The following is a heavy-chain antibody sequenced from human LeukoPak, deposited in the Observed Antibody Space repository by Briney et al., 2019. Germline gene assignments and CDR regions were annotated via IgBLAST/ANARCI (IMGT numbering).Heavy chain of an antibody. CDR3: VKNTSGGSQYFQF. CDR2: ISWNSANI. D-gene: IGHD2-15*01. V-gene: IGHV3-9*03. J-gene: IGHJ1*01. CDR1: GFTFDNYA. Sequence: KAGMSVRLSCAAFGFTFDNYAMQWLPQAPGKGLEWVTSISWNSANIAYAVSVKGRFTISRANAKNSLYLKMNSLSPEDMALYYCVKNTSGGSQYFQFWGHGTVVTVSS.